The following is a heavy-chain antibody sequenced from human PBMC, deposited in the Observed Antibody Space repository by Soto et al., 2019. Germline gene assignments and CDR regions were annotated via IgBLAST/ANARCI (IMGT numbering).Heavy chain of an antibody. D-gene: IGHD3-3*02. Sequence: PGGSLRLSCAASGFTCSSYAMHWVRQAPGKGLEWVGFIWFDGSNTFYAESVKGRFTISRDNSKNTVYLQISALRAEDTAVYYCARDFSMFLVAPGYWGQGTLVTVSS. CDR1: GFTCSSYA. CDR3: ARDFSMFLVAPGY. V-gene: IGHV3-33*01. CDR2: IWFDGSNT. J-gene: IGHJ4*02.